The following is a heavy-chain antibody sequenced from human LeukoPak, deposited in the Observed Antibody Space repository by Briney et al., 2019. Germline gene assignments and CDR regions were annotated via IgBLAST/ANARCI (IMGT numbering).Heavy chain of an antibody. CDR2: IYYSGST. V-gene: IGHV4-59*01. CDR3: ASAVAQSGSYGY. CDR1: GGSISSYY. D-gene: IGHD1-26*01. Sequence: SETPSLTCTVSGGSISSYYWSWIRQPPGKGLEWIGYIYYSGSTNYNPSLKSRVTISVDTSKNQFSLKLSSVTAADTAVYYCASAVAQSGSYGYWGQGTLVTVSS. J-gene: IGHJ4*02.